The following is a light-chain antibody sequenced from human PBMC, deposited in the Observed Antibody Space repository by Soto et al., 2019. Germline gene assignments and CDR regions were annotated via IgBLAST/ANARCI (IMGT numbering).Light chain of an antibody. CDR3: QQRSNWPT. J-gene: IGKJ5*01. CDR2: DAS. CDR1: QSVSRN. V-gene: IGKV3-11*01. Sequence: EIVLTQSPGTLSLSPLEIATLSFRASQSVSRNLAWYQQKPGQAPRLLIYDASNRATGIPARFSGSGSGTDFTLTISSLETEDFAVYYCQQRSNWPTFGQGTRLEIK.